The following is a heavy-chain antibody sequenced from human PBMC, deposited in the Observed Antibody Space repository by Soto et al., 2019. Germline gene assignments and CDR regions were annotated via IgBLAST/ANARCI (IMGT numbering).Heavy chain of an antibody. CDR2: IGTAGDT. Sequence: PGGSLRLSCAASGFTFSSYDMHWVRQATGKGLEWVSAIGTAGDTYYPGSVKGRFTISRENAKNSLYLQMNSLRAGDTAVYYCARGQRALITYGPFDPWGQGTLVTVSS. J-gene: IGHJ5*02. V-gene: IGHV3-13*01. CDR1: GFTFSSYD. D-gene: IGHD4-17*01. CDR3: ARGQRALITYGPFDP.